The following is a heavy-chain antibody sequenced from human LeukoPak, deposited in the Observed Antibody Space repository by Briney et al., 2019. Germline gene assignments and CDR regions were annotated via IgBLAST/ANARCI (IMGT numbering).Heavy chain of an antibody. V-gene: IGHV3-30*18. CDR1: GFTFSSYW. CDR3: AKDSIPLAPATPPFVY. CDR2: ISYNGSNK. Sequence: GGSLRLSCAASGFTFSSYWMSWVRQAPGKGLEWVAVISYNGSNKYYADSVKGRFTISRDNSKNTLYLQMSSLRAEDTAVYYCAKDSIPLAPATPPFVYWGQGTLVTVSS. J-gene: IGHJ4*02. D-gene: IGHD2/OR15-2a*01.